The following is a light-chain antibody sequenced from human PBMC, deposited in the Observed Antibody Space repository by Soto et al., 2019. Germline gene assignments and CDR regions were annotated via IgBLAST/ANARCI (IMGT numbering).Light chain of an antibody. CDR3: QQYCCSPLT. J-gene: IGKJ4*01. Sequence: EIVLTQSPGTLSLSPGERATLSCRASQSVSSSYLGWYQQKPGQAPRLLIYGASSRATGIPDRFSGSGSGRDFTLTISRLEPEDFAVYYCQQYCCSPLTFGGGTKVEIK. CDR2: GAS. V-gene: IGKV3-20*01. CDR1: QSVSSSY.